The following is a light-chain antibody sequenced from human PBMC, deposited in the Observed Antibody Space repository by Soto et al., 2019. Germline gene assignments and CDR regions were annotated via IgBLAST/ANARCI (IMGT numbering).Light chain of an antibody. J-gene: IGKJ1*01. CDR1: QSISSW. CDR2: KAS. V-gene: IGKV1-5*03. CDR3: HQYNSYPWT. Sequence: DIQMTQSPSTLSASVGDRVTITCRASQSISSWLAWYQQKPGKAPKLLIYKASSLESGVPSRFSGSGSGTEFTLTISSLQPDDFATYYCHQYNSYPWTFGQVTKVDIK.